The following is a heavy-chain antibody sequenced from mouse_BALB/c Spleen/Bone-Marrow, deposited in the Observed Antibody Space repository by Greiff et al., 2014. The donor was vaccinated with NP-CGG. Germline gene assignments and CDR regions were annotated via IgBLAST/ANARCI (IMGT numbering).Heavy chain of an antibody. CDR3: ARYATATYWFAY. CDR1: GYTFTSYW. V-gene: IGHV1S81*02. D-gene: IGHD1-2*01. J-gene: IGHJ3*01. Sequence: VQLQESGAELVKPGASVKLSGKASGYTFTSYWMHWVKQRPGQGLEWIGEINPSNGRTNYNEKFKSKATLTVDKSSSTAYMQLSSLTSEGSAVYYCARYATATYWFAYWGQGTLVTVSA. CDR2: INPSNGRT.